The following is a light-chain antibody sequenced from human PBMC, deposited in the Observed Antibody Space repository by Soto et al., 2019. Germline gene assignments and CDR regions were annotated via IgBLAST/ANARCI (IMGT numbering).Light chain of an antibody. Sequence: AMLTEPRTESGYPREGVTISKTGSGSNFGPDYDVHWYQQLPGTAPKLLIFGNSNRPSGVSNRFSGSKSGNTASLTISGLQAEDEADYYCSSYTSSSTLYVFGTGTKFTV. CDR3: SSYTSSSTLYV. CDR2: GNS. J-gene: IGLJ1*01. CDR1: GSNFGPDYD. V-gene: IGLV1-40*01.